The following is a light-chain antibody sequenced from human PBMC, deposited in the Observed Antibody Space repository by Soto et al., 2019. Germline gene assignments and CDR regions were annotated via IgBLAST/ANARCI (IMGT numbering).Light chain of an antibody. CDR3: QQGNNYPLT. J-gene: IGKJ4*01. CDR1: QGLSRY. CDR2: AAS. Sequence: IQLTQSPSSLSASVGDRVTITCRAIQGLSRYLAWFQQKTGKAHKLLIYAASTLQSGVPSRFSGSGSETDFTLTISSLQPEDFATYFCQQGNNYPLTFGGGTRVEI. V-gene: IGKV1-9*01.